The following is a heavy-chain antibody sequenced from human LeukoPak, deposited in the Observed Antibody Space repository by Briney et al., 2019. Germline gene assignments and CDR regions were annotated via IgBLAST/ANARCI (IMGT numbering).Heavy chain of an antibody. CDR2: ISGSAGTT. V-gene: IGHV3-23*01. CDR3: AKRYSGSSGLYNFDY. D-gene: IGHD1-26*01. J-gene: IGHJ4*02. Sequence: AGGSLRLSCAASGFTFRSYAMSWVRQAPGKGLEWVSAISGSAGTTYYADSVKGRFTISRDNSKNTLYLQMNSLRAEDTAVYYCAKRYSGSSGLYNFDYWGQGTLVTVSS. CDR1: GFTFRSYA.